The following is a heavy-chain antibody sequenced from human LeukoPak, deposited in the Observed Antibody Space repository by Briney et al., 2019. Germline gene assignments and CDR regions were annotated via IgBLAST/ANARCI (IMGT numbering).Heavy chain of an antibody. CDR2: IYYSGST. CDR3: ARARGVLDAFDI. J-gene: IGHJ3*02. V-gene: IGHV4-59*01. Sequence: SETLSLTCTVSGGSISSYYWSWIRQPPGKGLEWIGYIYYSGSTNYNPSLRSRVTISVDTSKNQFSLKLSSVTAADTAVYYCARARGVLDAFDIWGQGTMVTVSS. CDR1: GGSISSYY. D-gene: IGHD3-10*01.